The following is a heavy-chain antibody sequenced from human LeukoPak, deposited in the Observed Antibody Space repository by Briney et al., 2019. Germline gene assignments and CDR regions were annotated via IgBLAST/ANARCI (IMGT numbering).Heavy chain of an antibody. CDR2: FDPEDGET. V-gene: IGHV1-24*01. Sequence: ASVKVSCKVSGYTLTELSMHWVRQAPGKGLEWMGGFDPEDGETIYAQKFQGRVTMTTDTSTNTAYMELRSLRSDDTAIYYCARRGVYYYDSSGRANYYFDFWGQGTLVTVSS. D-gene: IGHD3-22*01. J-gene: IGHJ4*02. CDR1: GYTLTELS. CDR3: ARRGVYYYDSSGRANYYFDF.